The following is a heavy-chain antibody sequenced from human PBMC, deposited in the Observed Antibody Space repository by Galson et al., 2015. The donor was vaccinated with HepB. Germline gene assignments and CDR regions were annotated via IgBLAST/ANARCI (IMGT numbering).Heavy chain of an antibody. CDR3: VTTSDPRMGPLEH. Sequence: SVKVSCKASGYRFTGYYMQWVRQAPGQGLEWMGWINPNSGGTNHTQKFQGRVTMTRDTSTSTGYMELGSLESDDTAVYYCVTTSDPRMGPLEHWGQGTLVTGSA. CDR2: INPNSGGT. CDR1: GYRFTGYY. V-gene: IGHV1-2*02. J-gene: IGHJ1*01. D-gene: IGHD4-11*01.